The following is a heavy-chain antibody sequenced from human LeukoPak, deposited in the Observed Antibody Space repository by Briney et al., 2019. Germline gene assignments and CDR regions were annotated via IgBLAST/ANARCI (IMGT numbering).Heavy chain of an antibody. V-gene: IGHV3-30*02. CDR3: ATRGNTNGNPFDY. J-gene: IGHJ4*02. D-gene: IGHD5-18*01. CDR1: GFTFSSYG. Sequence: QSGGSLRLSCAASGFTFSSYGMHWVRQAPGKGLEWVAFIRYDGSNKYYADSVKGRFSISRDNSRNTVYVQLDDLRAEDTAIYYCATRGNTNGNPFDYWGQGTLVTVSS. CDR2: IRYDGSNK.